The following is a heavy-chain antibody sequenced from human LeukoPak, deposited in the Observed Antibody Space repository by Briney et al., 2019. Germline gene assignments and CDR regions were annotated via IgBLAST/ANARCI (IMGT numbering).Heavy chain of an antibody. CDR3: ARERYCTNGVCSFLDY. J-gene: IGHJ4*02. D-gene: IGHD2-8*01. V-gene: IGHV4-4*07. CDR1: GGSISSYY. Sequence: SETLSLTCTVSGGSISSYYWSWTRQPAGKGLEWIGRIYTSGSTNYNPSLKSRVTMSVDTSKNQFSLKLSSVTAADTAVYYCARERYCTNGVCSFLDYWGQGTLVTVSS. CDR2: IYTSGST.